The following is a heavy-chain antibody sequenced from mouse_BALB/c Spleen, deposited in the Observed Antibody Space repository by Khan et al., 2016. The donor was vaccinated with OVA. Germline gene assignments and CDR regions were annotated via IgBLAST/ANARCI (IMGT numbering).Heavy chain of an antibody. J-gene: IGHJ3*01. CDR2: INYSGNT. CDR1: GYSITSEYA. CDR3: SRNDYYDYDPFPY. V-gene: IGHV3-2*02. Sequence: EVQLQESGPGLVKPSQSLSLTCTVTGYSITSEYAWNWIRQFPGDKLEWMGYINYSGNTRFNPSLKSRTSITRDTSKNQFFLQLNSVTTEDTATYYWSRNDYYDYDPFPYWGQGTLVTVSA. D-gene: IGHD2-4*01.